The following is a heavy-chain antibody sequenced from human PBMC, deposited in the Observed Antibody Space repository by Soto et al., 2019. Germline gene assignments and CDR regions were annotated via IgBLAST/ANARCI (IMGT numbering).Heavy chain of an antibody. CDR3: ARRAHMSRRGETFSYYYYGMDV. CDR2: IYPGDSDT. V-gene: IGHV5-51*07. CDR1: GYSITSYG. D-gene: IGHD3-16*01. J-gene: IGHJ6*02. Sequence: GVSMKVSCRGAGYSITSYGSGWVHQKPGKGLEWMEIIYPGDSDTRYSPSFQGQVTISADKSISTAYLQWSSLKASDTAMYYCARRAHMSRRGETFSYYYYGMDVWGQGTTVTVSS.